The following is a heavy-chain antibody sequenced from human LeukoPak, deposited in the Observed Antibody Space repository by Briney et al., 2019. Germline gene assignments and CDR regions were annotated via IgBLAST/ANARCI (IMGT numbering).Heavy chain of an antibody. D-gene: IGHD2-15*01. J-gene: IGHJ4*02. CDR2: INHSGST. Sequence: SETLSLTCAVYGGSFSGYYWSWIRQPPGKGLEWIGEINHSGSTNYNPSLKSRVTISVDTSKNQFSLKLSSVTAADTAVYYCALGYCSGGSCQHSYYFDHWGQGTLVTVSS. V-gene: IGHV4-34*01. CDR3: ALGYCSGGSCQHSYYFDH. CDR1: GGSFSGYY.